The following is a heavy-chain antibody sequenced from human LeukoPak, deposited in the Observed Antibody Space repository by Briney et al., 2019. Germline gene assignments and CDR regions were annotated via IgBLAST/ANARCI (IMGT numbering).Heavy chain of an antibody. CDR2: IYYSGST. J-gene: IGHJ4*02. D-gene: IGHD5-18*01. CDR3: ARVRVISGYSYGNFDY. Sequence: SETLSLTCTVSGGSISSSSYYWGWIRQPPGKGLEWIGSIYYSGSTYYNPSLKSRVTISVDTSKNQFSLKLSSVTAADTAVYYCARVRVISGYSYGNFDYWGQGTLVTVSS. CDR1: GGSISSSSYY. V-gene: IGHV4-39*01.